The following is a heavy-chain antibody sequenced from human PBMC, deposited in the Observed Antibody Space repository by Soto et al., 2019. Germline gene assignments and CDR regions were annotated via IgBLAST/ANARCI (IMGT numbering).Heavy chain of an antibody. Sequence: GGSLRLSCTASGFTFSSYWMSWVRQAPGKGLGWVANIKEDGSGKYYVDSVKGRFSISRDNARNSLYLQMNSLRVEDKAVYYCVRVGRLGGYWGQGALVTVSS. CDR1: GFTFSSYW. J-gene: IGHJ4*02. CDR3: VRVGRLGGY. D-gene: IGHD3-16*01. V-gene: IGHV3-7*03. CDR2: IKEDGSGK.